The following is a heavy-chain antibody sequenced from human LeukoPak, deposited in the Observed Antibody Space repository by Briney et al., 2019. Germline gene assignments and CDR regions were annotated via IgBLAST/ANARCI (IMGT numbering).Heavy chain of an antibody. CDR2: FSDGGDTT. CDR1: GGSISSYY. V-gene: IGHV3-23*01. CDR3: RAMVTFPEYLDY. Sequence: ETLSLTCTVSGGSISSYYWSWVRQAPGKGLEWVSIFSDGGDTTYYTDSVKGRFTISRDSSKIMLYLQMNSLRAEDTAVYYCRAMVTFPEYLDYWGQGALVTVSS. J-gene: IGHJ4*02. D-gene: IGHD5-18*01.